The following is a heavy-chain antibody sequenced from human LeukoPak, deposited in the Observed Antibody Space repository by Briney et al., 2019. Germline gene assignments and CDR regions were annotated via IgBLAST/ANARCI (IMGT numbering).Heavy chain of an antibody. CDR1: GFTFDDYA. CDR3: AKDSYSSSWYEPYYFDY. Sequence: GGSLRLSCAASGFTFDDYAMHWVRQAPGKGLEWVSGISWNSGSIGYADSVKGRFTISRDNAKNSLYLQMNSLRAEDTALYYCAKDSYSSSWYEPYYFDYWGQGTLVTVSS. J-gene: IGHJ4*02. V-gene: IGHV3-9*01. D-gene: IGHD6-13*01. CDR2: ISWNSGSI.